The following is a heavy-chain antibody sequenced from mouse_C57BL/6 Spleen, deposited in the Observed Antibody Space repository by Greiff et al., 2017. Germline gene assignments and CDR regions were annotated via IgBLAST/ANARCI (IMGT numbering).Heavy chain of an antibody. D-gene: IGHD1-1*01. V-gene: IGHV5-4*03. J-gene: IGHJ4*01. CDR2: ISDGGSYT. CDR3: ARNYYGSSFYAMDY. Sequence: EVKVVESGGGLVKPGGSLKLSCAASGFTFSSYAMSWVRQTPEKRLEWVATISDGGSYTYYPDNVKGRFTISRDNAKNNLYLQMSHLKSEDTAMYYGARNYYGSSFYAMDYWGQGTSVTVSS. CDR1: GFTFSSYA.